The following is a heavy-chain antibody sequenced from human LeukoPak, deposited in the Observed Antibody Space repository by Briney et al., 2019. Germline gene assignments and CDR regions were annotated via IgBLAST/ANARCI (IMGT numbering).Heavy chain of an antibody. D-gene: IGHD2-2*01. CDR1: GYTFTGYY. J-gene: IGHJ6*03. V-gene: IGHV1-2*02. CDR3: ARDIVVVPAGTYYYYYYYMDI. CDR2: INPNSGGT. Sequence: ASVKVSCKASGYTFTGYYMHWVRQAPGQGLEWMGWINPNSGGTNYAQKFQGRVTMTRDTSISTAYMELSRPRSDDTAVYYCARDIVVVPAGTYYYYYYYMDIWGKGTTVTVSS.